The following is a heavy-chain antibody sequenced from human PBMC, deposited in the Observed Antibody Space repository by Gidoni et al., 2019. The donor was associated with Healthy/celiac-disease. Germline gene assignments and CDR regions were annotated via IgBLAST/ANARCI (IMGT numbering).Heavy chain of an antibody. CDR3: ARDRLRTQPAYSYGFHY. V-gene: IGHV4-34*01. Sequence: QVQLQQWGAGLLKPSETLSLTCAVYGGSFSGYYWSWIRQPPGKGLEWIGEINHSGSTNYNPSLKSRVTISVDTSKNQFSLKLSSVTAADTAVYYCARDRLRTQPAYSYGFHYWGQGTLVTVSS. CDR2: INHSGST. J-gene: IGHJ4*02. D-gene: IGHD5-18*01. CDR1: GGSFSGYY.